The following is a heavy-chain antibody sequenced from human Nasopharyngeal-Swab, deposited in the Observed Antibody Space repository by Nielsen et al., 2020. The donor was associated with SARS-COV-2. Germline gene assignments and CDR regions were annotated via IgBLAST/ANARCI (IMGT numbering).Heavy chain of an antibody. CDR3: VRGVGWFDP. V-gene: IGHV3-7*01. J-gene: IGHJ5*02. CDR1: GFTFTNHW. Sequence: GESLKISCTASGFTFTNHWMSWVRQAPGKGLEWVANIKTDGSDRYYVDSVRGRFTISRDNAKNSVDLQMNSLRVEDTAVYHCVRGVGWFDPWDQGTLVTVSS. D-gene: IGHD2-15*01. CDR2: IKTDGSDR.